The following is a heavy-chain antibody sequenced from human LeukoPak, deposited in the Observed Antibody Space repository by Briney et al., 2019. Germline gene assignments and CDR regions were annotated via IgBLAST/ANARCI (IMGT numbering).Heavy chain of an antibody. CDR2: IYSGGST. CDR3: ARDSSGSDAFDI. V-gene: IGHV3-53*01. Sequence: GGSLRLSCAASGFTVSSNYMSWVRQAPGKGLEWVSVIYSGGSTYYPDSVKGRFTISRDNSKNTLYLQMNSLRAEDTAVYYCARDSSGSDAFDIWGQGTMVTVSS. CDR1: GFTVSSNY. D-gene: IGHD6-19*01. J-gene: IGHJ3*02.